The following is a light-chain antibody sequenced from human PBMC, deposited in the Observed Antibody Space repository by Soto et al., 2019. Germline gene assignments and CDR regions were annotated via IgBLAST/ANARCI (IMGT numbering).Light chain of an antibody. Sequence: QSGLNQPRSVSGSPGQSVTISCTRTSSDVGGYNYVSWYQQHPGKAPKLMIYDVSKRPSGVPDRFSGSKSGNTASLTISGLQAEDEADYYCCSYAGSYTFYVFGTGTKVTVL. V-gene: IGLV2-11*01. CDR1: SSDVGGYNY. J-gene: IGLJ1*01. CDR2: DVS. CDR3: CSYAGSYTFYV.